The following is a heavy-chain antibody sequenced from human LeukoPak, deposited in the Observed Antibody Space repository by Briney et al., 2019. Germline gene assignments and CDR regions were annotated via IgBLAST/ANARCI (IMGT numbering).Heavy chain of an antibody. V-gene: IGHV3-23*01. CDR1: GFTFSYYS. CDR2: ISGSGGST. D-gene: IGHD6-19*01. CDR3: ANHRDTVASGFDY. Sequence: GGSLRLSCSASGFTFSYYSMSWVRQAPGKGLEWVSAISGSGGSTYYADSVKGRFTISRDNSKNTLYLQMNSLRAEDTAVYYCANHRDTVASGFDYWGQGTLVTVSS. J-gene: IGHJ4*02.